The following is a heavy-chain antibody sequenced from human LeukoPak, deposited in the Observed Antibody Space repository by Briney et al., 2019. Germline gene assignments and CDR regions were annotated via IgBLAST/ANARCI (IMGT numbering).Heavy chain of an antibody. CDR3: ARAEYSSSSGGMDV. CDR1: GFTFSSYV. CDR2: ISSSGSTI. D-gene: IGHD6-6*01. V-gene: IGHV3-48*03. Sequence: PGGSLRLSCAASGFTFSSYVMNWVRPAPGKGLEGGSYISSSGSTIYYADSVKGRFTISRDNAKKSLYLQMNSLRAEDTAVYYCARAEYSSSSGGMDVWGQGTTVTVSS. J-gene: IGHJ6*02.